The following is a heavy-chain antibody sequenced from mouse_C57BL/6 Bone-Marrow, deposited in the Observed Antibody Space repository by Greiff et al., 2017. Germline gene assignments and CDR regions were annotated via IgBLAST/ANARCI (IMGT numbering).Heavy chain of an antibody. V-gene: IGHV14-4*01. Sequence: VQLQQSGAELVRPGASVKLSCTASGFNIKDDYMHWVKQRPEQGLEWIGWIDPENGDTEYASKFQGKATITADTSSSTAYLQLSSLTSEDTAVYYCTTMVTPFAYWGQGTLVTVSA. CDR1: GFNIKDDY. CDR3: TTMVTPFAY. J-gene: IGHJ3*01. CDR2: IDPENGDT. D-gene: IGHD2-2*01.